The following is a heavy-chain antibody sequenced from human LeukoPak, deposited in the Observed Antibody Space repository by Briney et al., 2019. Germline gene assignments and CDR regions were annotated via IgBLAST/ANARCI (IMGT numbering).Heavy chain of an antibody. D-gene: IGHD4-23*01. CDR1: GFTFSDYY. CDR2: ISSSGSTI. Sequence: GGSLRLSCAASGFTFSDYYMSWIRQAPGKGLEWVSYISSSGSTIYYADSVKGRFTVSRDNAKNSLYLQMNSLRAEDTAVYYCARDPSYGGNSASNWFDPWGQGTLVTVSS. J-gene: IGHJ5*02. CDR3: ARDPSYGGNSASNWFDP. V-gene: IGHV3-11*01.